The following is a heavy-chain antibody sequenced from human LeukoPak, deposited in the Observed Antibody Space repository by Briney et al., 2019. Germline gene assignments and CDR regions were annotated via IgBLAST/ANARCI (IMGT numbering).Heavy chain of an antibody. CDR1: GDSITSYY. J-gene: IGHJ4*02. CDR2: VYYRGAT. CDR3: AGVFSGRRPFEL. D-gene: IGHD3-10*01. V-gene: IGHV4-59*01. Sequence: PSETLSLTCTVSGDSITSYYWNWIRQPPGKGLEWIGYVYYRGATNYNPSLRTRVTTSIDTSKKQFSLKLSSVTAADTAVYFCAGVFSGRRPFELWGKGTLVTASS.